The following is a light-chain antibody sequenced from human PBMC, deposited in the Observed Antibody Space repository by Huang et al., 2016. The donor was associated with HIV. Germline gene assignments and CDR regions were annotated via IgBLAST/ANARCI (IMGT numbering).Light chain of an antibody. CDR2: AAS. J-gene: IGKJ2*01. Sequence: DIQLTQSPSSLSASVGDRVTITCRASETISDYLKWYQQKPGKAPKLLIYAASTLQSGVPSRFSASGSGTDFTLTISSLQLEDFATYYCQQSYSIPQTFGQGTKVEIK. V-gene: IGKV1-39*01. CDR3: QQSYSIPQT. CDR1: ETISDY.